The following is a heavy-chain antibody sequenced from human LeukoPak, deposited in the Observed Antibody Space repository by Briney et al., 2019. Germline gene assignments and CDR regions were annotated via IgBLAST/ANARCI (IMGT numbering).Heavy chain of an antibody. CDR2: INHSGST. CDR3: ARGLYDYVWGSYSSGKNWFDP. J-gene: IGHJ5*02. D-gene: IGHD3-16*02. V-gene: IGHV4-34*01. CDR1: GGSISSYY. Sequence: KPSETLSLTCTVSGGSISSYYWSWIRQPPGKGLEWIGEINHSGSTNYNPSLKSRVTISVDTSKNQFSLKLSSVTAADTAVYYCARGLYDYVWGSYSSGKNWFDPWGQGTLVTVSS.